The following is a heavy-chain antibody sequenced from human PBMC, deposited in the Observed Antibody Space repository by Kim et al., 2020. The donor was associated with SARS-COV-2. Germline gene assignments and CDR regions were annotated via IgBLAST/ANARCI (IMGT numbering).Heavy chain of an antibody. CDR2: IYYSGAT. V-gene: IGHV4-31*03. J-gene: IGHJ4*02. D-gene: IGHD1-26*01. CDR1: GDSITDNGYY. CDR3: ARRSGRYSNDY. Sequence: SETLSLTCTVSGDSITDNGYYWSWIRQHPGEGLEYVGYIYYSGATYYNPSLKGRVTISVDTSKNQFSLEVRSVTAADTAVYYCARRSGRYSNDYWGQG.